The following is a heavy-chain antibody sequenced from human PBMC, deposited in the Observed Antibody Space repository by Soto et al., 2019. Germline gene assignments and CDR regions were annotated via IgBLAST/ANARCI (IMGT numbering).Heavy chain of an antibody. CDR3: AKFGGIV. V-gene: IGHV3-30*18. D-gene: IGHD3-10*01. J-gene: IGHJ6*02. Sequence: QVQLVESGGGVVQPGRSLRLSCAASGFTFSSYGMHWVRQAPGKGLEWVAVISYDGSNKYYADSVKGRFTISRDNSKNTLYLQMNSLRAEDTAVYYCAKFGGIVWGQGTTVTVSS. CDR2: ISYDGSNK. CDR1: GFTFSSYG.